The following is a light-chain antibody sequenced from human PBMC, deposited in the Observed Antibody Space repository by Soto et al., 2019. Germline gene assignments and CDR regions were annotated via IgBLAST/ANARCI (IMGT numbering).Light chain of an antibody. Sequence: EIVLTHSPGTLSLSPGERATLSCRASQSVSSSYLAWYQQKPGQAPRLLMYGASSRATGIPVRFSGSGSGTDFTLTISRLEPEDFAVYYCQYYDSSPTFGQGTKVDIK. CDR1: QSVSSSY. CDR3: QYYDSSPT. J-gene: IGKJ1*01. V-gene: IGKV3-20*01. CDR2: GAS.